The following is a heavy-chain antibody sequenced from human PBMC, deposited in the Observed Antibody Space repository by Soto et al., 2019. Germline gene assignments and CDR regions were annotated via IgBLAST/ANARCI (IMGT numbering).Heavy chain of an antibody. CDR2: IYHSGRT. V-gene: IGHV4-30-4*08. CDR3: ARGRGYSYGSFFDY. CDR1: GGSISNGYYY. D-gene: IGHD5-18*01. Sequence: SETLSLTCTVSGGSISNGYYYWSWVRQNPGKGLEWIGHIYHSGRTYYNPSLKSRVTISVDTSKNQFSLKLSSVTAADTAVYYCARGRGYSYGSFFDYWGQGTLVTVSS. J-gene: IGHJ4*02.